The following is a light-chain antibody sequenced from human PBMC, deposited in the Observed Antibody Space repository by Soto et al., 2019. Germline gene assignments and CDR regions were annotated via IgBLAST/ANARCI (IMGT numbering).Light chain of an antibody. CDR2: GAS. CDR3: QEYGSSRT. V-gene: IGKV3-20*01. Sequence: EIVLTQSPGTLSLSPGERATLSCRASQSVSSSYLAWYQQKPGQAPRLLIYGASSRATDIPDRFSGSGSGTDFTLTISRLEPEDFAVYFCQEYGSSRTFGQGTKVESK. CDR1: QSVSSSY. J-gene: IGKJ1*01.